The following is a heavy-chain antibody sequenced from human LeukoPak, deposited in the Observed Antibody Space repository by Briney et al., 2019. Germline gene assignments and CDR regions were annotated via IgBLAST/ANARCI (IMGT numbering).Heavy chain of an antibody. Sequence: GGSLRLSCAASGITLSTYWMSWVRQAPGKGLEWVAYIKQDGSEKNYVDSVKGRFTISRDNARNSLYLQMDSLRAEGTALYYCARGGLYWHIWGQGTMVTVSS. V-gene: IGHV3-7*04. CDR2: IKQDGSEK. J-gene: IGHJ3*02. D-gene: IGHD2-15*01. CDR1: GITLSTYW. CDR3: ARGGLYWHI.